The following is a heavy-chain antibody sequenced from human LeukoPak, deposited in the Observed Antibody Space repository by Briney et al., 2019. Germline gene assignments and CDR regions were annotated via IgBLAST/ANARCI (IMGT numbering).Heavy chain of an antibody. CDR2: VYYGGST. CDR1: GYSISSGRY. V-gene: IGHV4-38-2*01. CDR3: ARSLSTAGIVY. Sequence: SETLSLTCAVSGYSISSGRYWGWIRQPPGKGLEWIGSVYYGGSTYNNPSLKSRATISVDTSKNQFSLNLGSVTAADTAVYYCARSLSTAGIVYWGQGTLVTVSS. J-gene: IGHJ4*02. D-gene: IGHD2-2*01.